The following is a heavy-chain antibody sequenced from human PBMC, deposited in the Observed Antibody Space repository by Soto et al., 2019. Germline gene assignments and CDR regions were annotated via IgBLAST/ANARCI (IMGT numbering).Heavy chain of an antibody. J-gene: IGHJ5*02. CDR3: CRASSGDDLGLDL. CDR2: PRNKGNSYTT. D-gene: IGHD5-12*01. CDR1: GFTFSDHY. V-gene: IGHV3-72*01. Sequence: EVQLVESGGDLVQPGGSLRLSCVASGFTFSDHYMDWVRQAPGKGLEWVGRPRNKGNSYTTEYATSVKGRFTISRDDSKNSMYLQMNRMTIEDRDVYYCCRASSGDDLGLDLWGQGTLVTVSS.